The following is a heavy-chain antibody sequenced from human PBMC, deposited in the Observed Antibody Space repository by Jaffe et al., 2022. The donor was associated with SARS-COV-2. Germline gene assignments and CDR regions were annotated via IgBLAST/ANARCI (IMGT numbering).Heavy chain of an antibody. V-gene: IGHV2-5*02. D-gene: IGHD3-22*01. Sequence: QITLKESGPTLVKPTQTLTLTCTFSGFSLSTSGVGVGWIRQPPGKALEWLALIYWDDDKRYSPSLKSRLTITKDTSKNQVVLTMTNMDPVDTATYYCAHSAYYYDSSGYSPFDYWGQGTLVTVSS. CDR1: GFSLSTSGVG. J-gene: IGHJ4*02. CDR2: IYWDDDK. CDR3: AHSAYYYDSSGYSPFDY.